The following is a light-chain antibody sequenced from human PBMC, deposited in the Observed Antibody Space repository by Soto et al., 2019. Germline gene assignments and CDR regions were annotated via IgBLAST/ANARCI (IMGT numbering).Light chain of an antibody. CDR3: AAWDDSLRGLE. V-gene: IGLV1-44*01. Sequence: SVMTQPPSASGTPGQMVTISCSGSSYNIGSKTVNWYQQLPGMAPKLLIYNNSQRPSGVPDRFSGSKSGTSASLAISGLQSEDEADYYCAAWDDSLRGLEFGGGTKLTVL. J-gene: IGLJ2*01. CDR1: SYNIGSKT. CDR2: NNS.